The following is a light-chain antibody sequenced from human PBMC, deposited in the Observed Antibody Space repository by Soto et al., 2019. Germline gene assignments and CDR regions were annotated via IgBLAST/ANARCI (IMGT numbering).Light chain of an antibody. CDR2: DVN. CDR1: SSDVGGYNY. J-gene: IGLJ1*01. Sequence: QPVLTQPRSVSGSPGQSVAISCTGTSSDVGGYNYVSWYQQHPGKAPKVMIYDVNKRPSGVPDRFSGSKSGNTASLTISGLQAEDEADFSCCSYAGGSYVFGNGTKLTVL. CDR3: CSYAGGSYV. V-gene: IGLV2-11*01.